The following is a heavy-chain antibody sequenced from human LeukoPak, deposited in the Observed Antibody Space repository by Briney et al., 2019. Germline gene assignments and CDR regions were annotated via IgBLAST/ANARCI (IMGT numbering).Heavy chain of an antibody. CDR2: ISGSGGST. V-gene: IGHV3-23*01. J-gene: IGHJ4*02. CDR3: ASIPPTTVTTHY. CDR1: GFTFSNAW. D-gene: IGHD4-17*01. Sequence: GGSLRLSCAASGFTFSNAWMSWVRQAPGKGLEWVSAISGSGGSTYYADSVKGRFTISRDNSKNTLYLQMNSLRAEDTAVYYCASIPPTTVTTHYWGQGTLVTVSS.